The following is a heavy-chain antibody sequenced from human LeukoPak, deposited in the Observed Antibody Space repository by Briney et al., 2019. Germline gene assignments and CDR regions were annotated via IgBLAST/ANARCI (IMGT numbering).Heavy chain of an antibody. V-gene: IGHV4-39*01. D-gene: IGHD2-8*01. CDR1: GGSISSTTYY. J-gene: IGHJ4*02. CDR2: IYYSGST. CDR3: ARDRACSNGICSYFDY. Sequence: PSETLSLTCIVSGGSISSTTYYCGWIRQPPGKGLEWIGSIYYSGSTWYNPSLKGRVTISADASRNQFSLKLTSVSAADTAVYYCARDRACSNGICSYFDYWGQGTVVTVSS.